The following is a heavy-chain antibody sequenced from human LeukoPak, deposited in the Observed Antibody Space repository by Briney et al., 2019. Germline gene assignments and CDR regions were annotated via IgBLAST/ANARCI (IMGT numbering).Heavy chain of an antibody. CDR3: AKDSYVSGRPLHTFDV. CDR1: GFTFSSYW. CDR2: ISGDGAST. D-gene: IGHD3-10*01. V-gene: IGHV3-23*01. Sequence: PGGSLRLSCAASGFTFSSYWMHWVRQVPGKGLEWVSGISGDGASTHYAESVKGQFTISRDNSQNTLFLQMNSLRVEDTAIYYCAKDSYVSGRPLHTFDVWGQGTMVTVPS. J-gene: IGHJ3*01.